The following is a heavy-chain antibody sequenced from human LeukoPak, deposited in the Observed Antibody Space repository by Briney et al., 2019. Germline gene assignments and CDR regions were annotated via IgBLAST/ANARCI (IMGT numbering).Heavy chain of an antibody. CDR3: AKNTYYYDSSGYGDYYYMDV. D-gene: IGHD3-22*01. Sequence: PGGSLRLSCAASGFTFSSYAMSWVRQAPGKGLEWVSAISGSGGSTHYADSVKGRFTISRDNSKNTLYLQMNSLRAEDTAVYYCAKNTYYYDSSGYGDYYYMDVWGKGTTVTVSS. J-gene: IGHJ6*03. CDR2: ISGSGGST. V-gene: IGHV3-23*01. CDR1: GFTFSSYA.